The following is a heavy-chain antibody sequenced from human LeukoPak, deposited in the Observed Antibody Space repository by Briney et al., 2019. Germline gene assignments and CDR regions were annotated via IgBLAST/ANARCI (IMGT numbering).Heavy chain of an antibody. CDR1: HFTFDDYA. Sequence: GGSLRLSCAASHFTFDDYAMHWVRQAPGKGLEWVSLISRDGGRTYYADSVKGRFTFSRDNSKNSLFLQMNRLSAEDTAFYYCAKGGGDTAMAMDYWGQGTLVTVFS. V-gene: IGHV3-43D*03. J-gene: IGHJ4*02. CDR3: AKGGGDTAMAMDY. CDR2: ISRDGGRT. D-gene: IGHD5-18*01.